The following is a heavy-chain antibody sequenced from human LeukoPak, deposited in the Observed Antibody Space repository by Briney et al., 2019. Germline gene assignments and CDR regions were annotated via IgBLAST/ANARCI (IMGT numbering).Heavy chain of an antibody. D-gene: IGHD2-21*02. CDR3: ARGDVVVTATPDY. CDR2: INPNSGGT. Sequence: ASVKVSCKASGYTFTGYYMHWVRQAPGQGLEWMGWINPNSGGTNYAQKFQGRVTMTGDTSISTAYMELSRLRSDDTAVYYCARGDVVVTATPDYWGQGTLVTVSS. CDR1: GYTFTGYY. J-gene: IGHJ4*02. V-gene: IGHV1-2*02.